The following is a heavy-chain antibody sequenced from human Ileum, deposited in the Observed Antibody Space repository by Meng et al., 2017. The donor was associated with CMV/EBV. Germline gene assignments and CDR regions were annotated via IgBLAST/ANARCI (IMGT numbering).Heavy chain of an antibody. Sequence: QLQAQESGPGLANPSETLSLPCTVSGGSISSPPYFWGWIRQPPGKGLEWIATISYSGNTYYNPSLKSPVTISLDTSKNQFSLKLTSVTAADTAVYYCAREPPSGQQLDWGQGTLVTVSS. CDR2: ISYSGNT. V-gene: IGHV4-39*07. CDR3: AREPPSGQQLD. D-gene: IGHD6-13*01. CDR1: GGSISSPPYF. J-gene: IGHJ4*02.